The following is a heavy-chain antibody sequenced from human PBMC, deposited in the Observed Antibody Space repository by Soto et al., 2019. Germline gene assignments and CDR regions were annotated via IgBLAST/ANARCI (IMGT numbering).Heavy chain of an antibody. CDR2: IKPSGST. CDR1: GGSFSGCY. CDR3: ARVSGSSPCDY. J-gene: IGHJ4*02. D-gene: IGHD1-26*01. Sequence: SETLSLTCAGCGGSFSGCYWSWIRQTPGKGLEWSGEIKPSGSTNYNPSLNSRVTISADTSKKQFSPNLRSLTAADTAVYYCARVSGSSPCDYWGQGTLVTVSS. V-gene: IGHV4-34*01.